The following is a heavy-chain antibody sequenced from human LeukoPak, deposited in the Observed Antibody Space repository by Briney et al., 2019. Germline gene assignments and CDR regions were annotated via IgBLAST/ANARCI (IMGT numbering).Heavy chain of an antibody. D-gene: IGHD1-26*01. CDR2: INPNSGGT. CDR1: GYTFTGYY. J-gene: IGHJ5*02. CDR3: ARERVRWWGSYDSNQNWFDP. V-gene: IGHV1-2*02. Sequence: ASVKVSCKASGYTFTGYYMHWVRQAPGQGLEWMGWINPNSGGTNYAQKFQGRVTMTRDTSISTAYMELSRLRSDDTAVYYCARERVRWWGSYDSNQNWFDPWGQGTLVTVSS.